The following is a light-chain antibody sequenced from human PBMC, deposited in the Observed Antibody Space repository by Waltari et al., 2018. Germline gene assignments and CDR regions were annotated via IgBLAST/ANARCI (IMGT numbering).Light chain of an antibody. Sequence: QSALTQTASVSGSPGKSITISCTGTRSDVGVYNYVSWYQLHPGKAPKLMIYDVTERPSRVSVRCSGSKSSNTSSLTIAGLQADDEASYYCCSCAVSSTLVFGGGSKLTVL. CDR2: DVT. CDR1: RSDVGVYNY. CDR3: CSCAVSSTLV. V-gene: IGLV2-23*02. J-gene: IGLJ2*01.